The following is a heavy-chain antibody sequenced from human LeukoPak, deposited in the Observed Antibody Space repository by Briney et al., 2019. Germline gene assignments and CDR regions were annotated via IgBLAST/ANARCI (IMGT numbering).Heavy chain of an antibody. J-gene: IGHJ5*02. CDR1: GGSINNYY. CDR3: ARLNLGYCSGGSCYPGWFDP. Sequence: SPTLSLTCTVAGGSINNYYWSWLRQPPGKGLEWIACIYNSRSTNYNPSLKSRVTISLDTSKNQFSLKLTSVTAADTAVYYCARLNLGYCSGGSCYPGWFDPWGQGTLVTVSS. V-gene: IGHV4-59*08. CDR2: IYNSRST. D-gene: IGHD2-15*01.